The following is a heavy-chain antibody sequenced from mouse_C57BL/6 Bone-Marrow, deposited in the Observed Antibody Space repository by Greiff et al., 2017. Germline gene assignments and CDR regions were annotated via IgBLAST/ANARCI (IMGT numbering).Heavy chain of an antibody. CDR2: IYPRDGST. Sequence: QVRLQQSDAELVKPGASVRISCKVSGYTFTDHTIHWMKQRPEQGLEWIGYIYPRDGSTKYNEKFKGKATLTADKSSSTAYMQLNSLASEDSAVYLCSGGSSSPLGYWGQGTTLTVSS. V-gene: IGHV1-78*01. CDR1: GYTFTDHT. J-gene: IGHJ2*01. D-gene: IGHD1-1*01. CDR3: SGGSSSPLGY.